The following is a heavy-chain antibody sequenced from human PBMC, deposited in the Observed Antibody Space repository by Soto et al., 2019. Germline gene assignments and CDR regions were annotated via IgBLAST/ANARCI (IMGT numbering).Heavy chain of an antibody. D-gene: IGHD4-17*01. CDR2: IKQDGSEK. Sequence: GGSLRLSCAASGFTFSSYWMSWVRQAPGKGLEWVANIKQDGSEKYYVDSVKGRFTISRDNAKNSLYLQMNSLRAEDTAVYYCARVEDGDFDYYYYYYMDVWGKGTTVTVSS. J-gene: IGHJ6*03. CDR3: ARVEDGDFDYYYYYYMDV. CDR1: GFTFSSYW. V-gene: IGHV3-7*01.